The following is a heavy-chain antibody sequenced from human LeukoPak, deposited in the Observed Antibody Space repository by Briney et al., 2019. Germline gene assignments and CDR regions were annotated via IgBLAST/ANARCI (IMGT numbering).Heavy chain of an antibody. Sequence: SETLSLTCTVSGGSISSGGYYWSWIRQPPGKGLEWIGYIYHSGSTYYNPSLKSRVTISVDKSKNQFSLKLSSVTAADTAVYYCARDFRHSEYYYYGMDVWGQGTTVTVSS. CDR3: ARDFRHSEYYYYGMDV. CDR2: IYHSGST. CDR1: GGSISSGGYY. D-gene: IGHD5-18*01. V-gene: IGHV4-30-2*01. J-gene: IGHJ6*02.